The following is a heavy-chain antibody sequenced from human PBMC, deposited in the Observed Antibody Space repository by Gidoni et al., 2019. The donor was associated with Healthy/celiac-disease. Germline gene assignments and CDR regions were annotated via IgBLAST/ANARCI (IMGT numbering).Heavy chain of an antibody. CDR3: ARALPYYDSSGQFDY. Sequence: QVQLQESGPGLVKPSETLSLTCTVSGGVISSYYWSWIRQPPGKGLEWIGYIDYSGSTNYNPSPKSRVTISVDTSKNQFSLKLSSVTAADTAVYYCARALPYYDSSGQFDYWGQGTLVTGSS. D-gene: IGHD3-22*01. V-gene: IGHV4-59*01. J-gene: IGHJ4*02. CDR1: GGVISSYY. CDR2: IDYSGST.